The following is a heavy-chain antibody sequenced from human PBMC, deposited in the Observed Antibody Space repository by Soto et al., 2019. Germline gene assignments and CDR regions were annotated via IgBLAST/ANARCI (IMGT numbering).Heavy chain of an antibody. Sequence: QLQLQESGPGLVKPSETLSLTCTVSGGSISSSSYYWGWIRQPPGKGLEWIGSIYYSGSTYYNPSLKSRVTISVDTSKNQFSLKLSSVTAADTAVYYCARTYYYDSSGYVGYWGQGTLVTVSS. J-gene: IGHJ4*02. CDR1: GGSISSSSYY. CDR3: ARTYYYDSSGYVGY. CDR2: IYYSGST. V-gene: IGHV4-39*01. D-gene: IGHD3-22*01.